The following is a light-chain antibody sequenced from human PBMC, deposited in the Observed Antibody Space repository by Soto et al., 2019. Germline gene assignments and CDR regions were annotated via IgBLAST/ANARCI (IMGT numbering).Light chain of an antibody. CDR1: QSVTSSY. V-gene: IGKV3-20*01. J-gene: IGKJ2*01. CDR3: QQGYSARYT. Sequence: EIVLTQSPGTLSLSPGERATLSCRASQSVTSSYLAWYQQKPGQAPRLLIYGASSRATGIPDRFSGSGSGTDFTLTISRLEPEDFATYYCQQGYSARYTFGPGTKLEI. CDR2: GAS.